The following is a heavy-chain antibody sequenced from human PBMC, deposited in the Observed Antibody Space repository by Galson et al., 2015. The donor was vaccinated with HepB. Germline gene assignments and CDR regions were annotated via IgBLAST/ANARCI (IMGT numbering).Heavy chain of an antibody. CDR1: GFTFSSYA. Sequence: SLRLSCAASGFTFSSYAMSWVRQAPGKGLEWVAVISYDGSNKYYADSVKGRFTISRDNSKNTLYLQMNSLRAEDTAVYYCVKGEDYYDSSGYYLNWFDPWGQGTLVTVSS. J-gene: IGHJ5*02. CDR2: ISYDGSNK. D-gene: IGHD3-22*01. CDR3: VKGEDYYDSSGYYLNWFDP. V-gene: IGHV3-30*04.